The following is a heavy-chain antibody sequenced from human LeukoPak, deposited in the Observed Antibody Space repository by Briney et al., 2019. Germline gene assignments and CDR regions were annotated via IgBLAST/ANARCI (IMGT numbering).Heavy chain of an antibody. J-gene: IGHJ5*02. Sequence: KPSETLSLTCSVFGGTISSSNDYWAWIRQPPGKGLECIGGISYSGLTYYNPSLESRVTLSIDTSNNQFSLKLSSVTAADTAVYYCATSRTSFVPFGPWGQGTLVSVSS. CDR2: ISYSGLT. D-gene: IGHD3-10*01. CDR3: ATSRTSFVPFGP. CDR1: GGTISSSNDY. V-gene: IGHV4-39*01.